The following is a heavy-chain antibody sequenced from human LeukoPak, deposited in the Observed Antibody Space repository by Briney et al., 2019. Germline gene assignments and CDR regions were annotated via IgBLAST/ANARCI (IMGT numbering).Heavy chain of an antibody. J-gene: IGHJ4*02. CDR3: AKDSARMIVVVIIDY. D-gene: IGHD3-22*01. V-gene: IGHV3-23*01. CDR2: ISGSGGST. Sequence: PGGSLRLSCAASGFTFSSNAMSWVRHAPGERLEWVSAISGSGGSTYYADYVKGRFTISRDNSKNTLYLQMNSLRAEDTAVYYCAKDSARMIVVVIIDYWGQGTLVTVSS. CDR1: GFTFSSNA.